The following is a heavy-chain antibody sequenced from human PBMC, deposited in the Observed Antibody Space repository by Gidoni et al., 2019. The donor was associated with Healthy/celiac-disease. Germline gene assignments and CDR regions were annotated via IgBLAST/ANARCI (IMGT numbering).Heavy chain of an antibody. D-gene: IGHD3-9*01. CDR1: GFTFSNAW. Sequence: EVQLVESGGGLVKPGGSLRLSCAASGFTFSNAWMSWVRQAPGKGLEGVGRIKSKTDGGTTDYAAPVKGRFTISRDDSKNTLYLQMNSLKTEDTAVYYCTTEPVVLRYFDWLLWVRANWFGPWGQGTLVTVSS. J-gene: IGHJ5*02. V-gene: IGHV3-15*01. CDR3: TTEPVVLRYFDWLLWVRANWFGP. CDR2: IKSKTDGGTT.